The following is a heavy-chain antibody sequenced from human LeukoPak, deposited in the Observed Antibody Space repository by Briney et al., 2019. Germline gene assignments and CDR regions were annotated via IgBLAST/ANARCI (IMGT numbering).Heavy chain of an antibody. J-gene: IGHJ4*02. CDR1: GFTFSDYY. CDR2: ISSSGSTI. Sequence: GGSLRLSCAASGFTFSDYYMSWIRQAPGKGLEWVSYISSSGSTIYYADSVKGRFTLSRDDSRNTVYLQLNNLRVDDTAVYYCARASWISSADAVWWGQGTLVTVSS. D-gene: IGHD2-2*03. V-gene: IGHV3-11*01. CDR3: ARASWISSADAVW.